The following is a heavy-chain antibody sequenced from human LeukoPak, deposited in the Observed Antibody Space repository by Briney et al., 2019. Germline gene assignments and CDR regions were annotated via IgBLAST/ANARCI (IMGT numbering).Heavy chain of an antibody. CDR2: ISWNSGSI. Sequence: GGSLRLSCAASGFTFDDYVMHWVRQAPGKGLEWVSGISWNSGSIGYADSVKGRFTISRDNAKNSPYLQMNSLRAEDTALYCCARVFYGDYVRYPFDYWGQGTLVTVSS. V-gene: IGHV3-9*01. CDR1: GFTFDDYV. CDR3: ARVFYGDYVRYPFDY. D-gene: IGHD4-17*01. J-gene: IGHJ4*02.